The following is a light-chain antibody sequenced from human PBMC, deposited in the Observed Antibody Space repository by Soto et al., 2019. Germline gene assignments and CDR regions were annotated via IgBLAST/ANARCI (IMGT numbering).Light chain of an antibody. CDR1: QSISSW. Sequence: DIQMTQSPSTLSASVGDRVTITCRASQSISSWLAGYQQKPGEAPKFLIYKASSLESGVPSRFSGSGSGTEFSLTISSLQPDDFATYYCQQYNSYSRTFGQWTKVEIK. CDR3: QQYNSYSRT. J-gene: IGKJ1*01. CDR2: KAS. V-gene: IGKV1-5*03.